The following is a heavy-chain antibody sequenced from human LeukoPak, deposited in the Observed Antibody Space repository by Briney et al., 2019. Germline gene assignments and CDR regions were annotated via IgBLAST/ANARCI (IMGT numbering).Heavy chain of an antibody. J-gene: IGHJ5*02. D-gene: IGHD4-17*01. V-gene: IGHV3-23*01. CDR2: ISGSGGSR. CDR3: ARVAYGNWFDP. Sequence: PGGSLRLSCGASGFTFSSYAMSWVRQAPGKGLDWVSAISGSGGSRYYADSVKGRFTISRDNAKNSLYLQMNSLRAEDTAVYYCARVAYGNWFDPWGQGTLVTVSS. CDR1: GFTFSSYA.